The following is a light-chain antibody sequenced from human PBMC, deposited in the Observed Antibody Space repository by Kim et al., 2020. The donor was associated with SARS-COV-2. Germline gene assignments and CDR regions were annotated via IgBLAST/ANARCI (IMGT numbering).Light chain of an antibody. CDR3: QHYNRWPPWT. CDR2: GAS. Sequence: EIVMKQSPAPLSMSPGERVTLSCRASQSVSSNLAWYQQKPGQAPRLLIYGASTRATGIPARFSGSGSGTEFTLTISSLQSEDFAVYYCQHYNRWPPWTFGQGTKVDIK. CDR1: QSVSSN. J-gene: IGKJ1*01. V-gene: IGKV3-15*01.